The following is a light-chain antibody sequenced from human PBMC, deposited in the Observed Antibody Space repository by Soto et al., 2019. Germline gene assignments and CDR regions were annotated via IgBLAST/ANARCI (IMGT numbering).Light chain of an antibody. J-gene: IGLJ1*01. Sequence: QSVLTQPPSVSGAPGQRVTISCTGSSSNIGAGYDVHWYQQLPGTAPKLLIYGNSNRPSGVPDRFSGSKSGTSASLAITGIQAEDEADYYCQSYASSLSGSNVFGTGTKLTVL. CDR3: QSYASSLSGSNV. CDR1: SSNIGAGYD. CDR2: GNS. V-gene: IGLV1-40*01.